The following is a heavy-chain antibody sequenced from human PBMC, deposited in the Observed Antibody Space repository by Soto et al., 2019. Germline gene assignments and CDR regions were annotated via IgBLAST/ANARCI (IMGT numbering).Heavy chain of an antibody. D-gene: IGHD3-3*01. CDR3: ARDRLEWLLFGYYYGMDV. CDR2: IWYDGSNK. J-gene: IGHJ6*02. Sequence: GSSLRLSCAASGFTFSSYGMHWVRQAPGKGLEWVAVIWYDGSNKYYADSVKGRFTISRDNSKNTLYLQMNSLRAEDTAVYYCARDRLEWLLFGYYYGMDVWGQGTTVTSSS. CDR1: GFTFSSYG. V-gene: IGHV3-33*01.